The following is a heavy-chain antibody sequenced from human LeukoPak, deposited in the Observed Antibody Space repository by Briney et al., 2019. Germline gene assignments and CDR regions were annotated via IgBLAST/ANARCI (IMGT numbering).Heavy chain of an antibody. CDR3: ARVMSGSSSSWYPSASYYYGMDV. D-gene: IGHD6-13*01. CDR2: IIPILGIA. CDR1: GGTFSSYA. Sequence: SVKVSRKASGGTFSSYAISWVRQAPGQGLEWMGRIIPILGIANYAQKFQGRVTITADKSTSTAYMELSSLRSEDTAVYYCARVMSGSSSSWYPSASYYYGMDVWGQGTTVTVSS. J-gene: IGHJ6*02. V-gene: IGHV1-69*04.